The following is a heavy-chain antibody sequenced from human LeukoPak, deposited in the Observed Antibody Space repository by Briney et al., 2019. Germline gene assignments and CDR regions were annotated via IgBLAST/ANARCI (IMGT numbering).Heavy chain of an antibody. Sequence: SETLSLTCTVSGGSISSYYWSWIRQPPGKGLEWIGYIYYSGSTNYNPSLKSRVTISVDTSKNQFSLKLSSVTAADTAVYYCALRRYCSGFNCYSESWIDPWGQGTLVTVSS. CDR2: IYYSGST. D-gene: IGHD2-15*01. V-gene: IGHV4-59*01. J-gene: IGHJ5*02. CDR1: GGSISSYY. CDR3: ALRRYCSGFNCYSESWIDP.